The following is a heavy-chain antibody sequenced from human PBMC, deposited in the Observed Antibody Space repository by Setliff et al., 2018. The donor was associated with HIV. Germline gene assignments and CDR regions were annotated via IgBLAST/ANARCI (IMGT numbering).Heavy chain of an antibody. CDR2: IDSNGRP. J-gene: IGHJ3*01. Sequence: PSETLSLTCTVSGGSISSTSYSWSWIRQPPGKGLEWIGDIDSNGRPNYNTSLNSRLTVSADPSKNQISMKLSSVTAADTAIYYCARLCSNGVCRPVGDHVFDVWGQGTMVTVSS. V-gene: IGHV4-61*05. CDR3: ARLCSNGVCRPVGDHVFDV. CDR1: GGSISSTSYS. D-gene: IGHD2-8*01.